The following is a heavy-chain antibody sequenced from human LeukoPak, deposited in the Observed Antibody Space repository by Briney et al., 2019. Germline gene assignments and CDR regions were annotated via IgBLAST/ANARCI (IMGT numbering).Heavy chain of an antibody. CDR1: GFTFSSYA. CDR2: ISGSGSST. CDR3: AKDNGGSGWGELDY. D-gene: IGHD1-26*01. J-gene: IGHJ4*02. V-gene: IGHV3-23*01. Sequence: GGSLRLSCAASGFTFSSYAMSWVRQAPGKGLEWVSAISGSGSSTSYADSVKGRFTISRDSSKNTLYLQMNSLRAEDTAIYYCAKDNGGSGWGELDYWAQGTLVTVSS.